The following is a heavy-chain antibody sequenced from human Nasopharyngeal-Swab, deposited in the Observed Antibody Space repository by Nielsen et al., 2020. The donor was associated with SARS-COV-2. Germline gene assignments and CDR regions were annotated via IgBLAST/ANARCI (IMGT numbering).Heavy chain of an antibody. V-gene: IGHV1-69*05. D-gene: IGHD6-19*01. CDR3: ARDESWAVAGGDAFDI. CDR2: IIPIFGTA. CDR1: GGTFSGYA. Sequence: SVKVSCKASGGTFSGYAISWVRQAPGQGLEWMGGIIPIFGTANYAQKLQGRVTMTTDTSTSTAYMELRSLRSDDTAVYYCARDESWAVAGGDAFDIWGQGTMVTVSS. J-gene: IGHJ3*02.